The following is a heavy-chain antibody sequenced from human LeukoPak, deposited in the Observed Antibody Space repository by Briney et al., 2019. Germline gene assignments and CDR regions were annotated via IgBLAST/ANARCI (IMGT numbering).Heavy chain of an antibody. Sequence: GRSLRLSCVASGFMFSDHAFHWVRQSPDKGLEWVALIGSDGSKEYYADSVQGRFTVSRENSKNTLFLQMNTLRADDTAVYFCARQMTSTRLFDSWGQGTLVTVSS. V-gene: IGHV3-30*04. D-gene: IGHD5/OR15-5a*01. CDR2: IGSDGSKE. J-gene: IGHJ4*02. CDR3: ARQMTSTRLFDS. CDR1: GFMFSDHA.